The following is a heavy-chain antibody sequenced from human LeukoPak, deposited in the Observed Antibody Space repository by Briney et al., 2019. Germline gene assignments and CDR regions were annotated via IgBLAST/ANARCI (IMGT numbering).Heavy chain of an antibody. CDR1: GYTFNSYG. CDR2: ISAYNVNT. Sequence: ASVKVSFKASGYTFNSYGISWVRQAPGQGLEWMGWISAYNVNTNYAQNLQGRVTMTTDTSTSTAYMELRSLRSDDTAVYYCARAWDCTSTSCYAYFDYWGQGTLVTVSS. J-gene: IGHJ4*02. D-gene: IGHD2-2*01. V-gene: IGHV1-18*01. CDR3: ARAWDCTSTSCYAYFDY.